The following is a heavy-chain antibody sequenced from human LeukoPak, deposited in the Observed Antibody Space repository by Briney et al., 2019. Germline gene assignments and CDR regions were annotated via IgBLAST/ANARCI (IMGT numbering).Heavy chain of an antibody. J-gene: IGHJ4*02. Sequence: PGGSLRLSCAASGFAFSNSRMTWVRQAPGKGLEWVANINHDGSEKYYVDSMKGRFTISRDNVKNSLYLQVNSLRAEDTAVYYCARDSGHGGIFDYWGQGTLVTVSS. CDR3: ARDSGHGGIFDY. CDR2: INHDGSEK. V-gene: IGHV3-7*01. CDR1: GFAFSNSR. D-gene: IGHD3-16*01.